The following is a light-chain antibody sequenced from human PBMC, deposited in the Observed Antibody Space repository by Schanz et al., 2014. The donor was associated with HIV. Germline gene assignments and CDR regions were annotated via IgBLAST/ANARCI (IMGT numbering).Light chain of an antibody. Sequence: QSALTQPASVSGSPGQSITISCTGTSNDVGTFNLVSWYQQHPGKAPKLIIYEVDKRPSGVPDRFSGSKSGNTASLTISGLQAEDEADYYCCSYAGSYTPFGTGTKLTVL. J-gene: IGLJ1*01. V-gene: IGLV2-11*01. CDR3: CSYAGSYTP. CDR1: SNDVGTFNL. CDR2: EVD.